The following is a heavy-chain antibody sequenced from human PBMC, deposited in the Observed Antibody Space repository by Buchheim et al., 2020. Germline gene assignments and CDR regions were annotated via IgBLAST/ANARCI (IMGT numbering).Heavy chain of an antibody. V-gene: IGHV4-30-4*01. CDR1: GGSISSGDYY. Sequence: QVQLQESGPGLVTPSQTLSLTCTVSGGSISSGDYYWSWIRQPPGKGLEWIGYIHYSGRTYYTPSLKSRVTISGDTSKNQFSLKLTSVTAADTAVYYCVRDVYCSGARCYSYGMDVWGQGTT. CDR3: VRDVYCSGARCYSYGMDV. J-gene: IGHJ6*02. D-gene: IGHD2-15*01. CDR2: IHYSGRT.